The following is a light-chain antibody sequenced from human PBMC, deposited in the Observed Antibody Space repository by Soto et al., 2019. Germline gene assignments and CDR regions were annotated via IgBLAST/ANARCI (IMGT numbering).Light chain of an antibody. CDR3: QQSYTTPV. J-gene: IGKJ3*01. Sequence: DIQMTQSPSSLSASVGDRVTITCRASQRISSYLNWYQQKPGKAPKLLIYAASSLQSGVPSRFSGSGSGTAFTLTISSLQPEDFATYYCQQSYTTPVFDSGTKVDIK. CDR1: QRISSY. CDR2: AAS. V-gene: IGKV1-39*01.